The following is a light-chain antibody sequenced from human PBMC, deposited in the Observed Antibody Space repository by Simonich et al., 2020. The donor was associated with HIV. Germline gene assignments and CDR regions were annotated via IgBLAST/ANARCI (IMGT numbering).Light chain of an antibody. CDR2: DAS. Sequence: EIVLTQSPATLSLSPGERATLSCRASPSVSTYLAWYQQKPGQAPSLLIYDASSRATGIPARFSGSGSGTDFTLTISSLEPEDFAVYYCQQRSKWPPFTFGPGTKVDIK. CDR1: PSVSTY. V-gene: IGKV3-11*01. J-gene: IGKJ3*01. CDR3: QQRSKWPPFT.